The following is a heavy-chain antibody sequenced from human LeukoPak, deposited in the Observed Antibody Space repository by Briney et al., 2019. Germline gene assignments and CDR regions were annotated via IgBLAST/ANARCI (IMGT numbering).Heavy chain of an antibody. Sequence: PSETLSLTCADYGGSFSGYYWSWIRQPPGKGLEWTGEINHSGSTNYNPSLKSRVTISVDTSKNQFSLKLSSVTAADTAVYYCASRVNTAMVTTPFDYWGQGTLVTVSS. CDR3: ASRVNTAMVTTPFDY. CDR1: GGSFSGYY. D-gene: IGHD5-18*01. J-gene: IGHJ4*02. CDR2: INHSGST. V-gene: IGHV4-34*01.